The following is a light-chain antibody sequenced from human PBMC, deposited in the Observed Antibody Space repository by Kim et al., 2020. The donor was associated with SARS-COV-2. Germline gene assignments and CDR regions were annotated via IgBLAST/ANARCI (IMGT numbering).Light chain of an antibody. Sequence: SSELTQDPALSVALGQTVRITCEGDTLRDYYPSWYQQKPGQAPVLLITGKSDRPSGIPARFSASISGRTAALTITGAQAEDEADYYCYSRKTNGNYYVFGTGTKVTVL. V-gene: IGLV3-19*01. CDR2: GKS. CDR1: TLRDYY. CDR3: YSRKTNGNYYV. J-gene: IGLJ1*01.